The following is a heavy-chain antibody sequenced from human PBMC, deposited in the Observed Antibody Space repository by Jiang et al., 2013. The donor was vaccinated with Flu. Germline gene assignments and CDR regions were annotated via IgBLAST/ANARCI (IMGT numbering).Heavy chain of an antibody. J-gene: IGHJ4*02. Sequence: GLVQRGGSLRLSCAASGFTFSDHYMDWVRQAPGKGLEWLGRSKNKANSYTTEYAASVKGRFTISRDDSKSSLFLQLNTLKTEDTAVYYCARETVISRILDDGYYFDSWGQGTLVTVSS. D-gene: IGHD2-21*01. CDR3: ARETVISRILDDGYYFDS. CDR2: SKNKANSYTT. V-gene: IGHV3-72*01. CDR1: GFTFSDHY.